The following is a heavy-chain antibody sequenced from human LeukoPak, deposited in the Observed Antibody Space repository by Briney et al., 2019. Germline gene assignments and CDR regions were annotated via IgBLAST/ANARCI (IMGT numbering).Heavy chain of an antibody. Sequence: GGSLRLSCAASGFTFSSYAMSWVRQAPGKGLEWVSGISGSGESTCYADSVKGRFTISRDNSKNTLHLQMNSLRAEDTAVYYCARDWYRSGYYSYLSYYYYMDVWGKGTTVTVSS. CDR1: GFTFSSYA. V-gene: IGHV3-23*01. CDR2: ISGSGEST. CDR3: ARDWYRSGYYSYLSYYYYMDV. J-gene: IGHJ6*03. D-gene: IGHD3-3*01.